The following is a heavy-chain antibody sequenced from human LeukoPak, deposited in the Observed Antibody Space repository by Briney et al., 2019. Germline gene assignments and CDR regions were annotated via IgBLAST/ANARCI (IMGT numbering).Heavy chain of an antibody. V-gene: IGHV1-8*01. CDR1: GYTFTSYD. CDR3: ARNIVATTNYDY. J-gene: IGHJ4*02. CDR2: MNLNSGHT. D-gene: IGHD5-12*01. Sequence: GASVKVSCKASGYTFTSYDINWVRQATGQGPEWMGWMNLNSGHTGFAQKFQGRVTLTWDTSISTAYMQLSSLTSEDTAVYYCARNIVATTNYDYRGQGTLVTVSS.